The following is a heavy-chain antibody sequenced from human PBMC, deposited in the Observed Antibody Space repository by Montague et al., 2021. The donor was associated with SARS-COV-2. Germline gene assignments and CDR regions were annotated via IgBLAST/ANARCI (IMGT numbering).Heavy chain of an antibody. CDR3: ARDQRGSY. J-gene: IGHJ4*02. Sequence: SETLSLTCIVSGGSISSYHWGWIRQPPGKGLEWIAYIFPSGGTNHNPSLRSRVTTSVDTSKNQFSLKLSSVTAADTAVYYCARDQRGSYWGQGTLVTVSS. CDR1: GGSISSYH. CDR2: IFPSGGT. V-gene: IGHV4-59*01.